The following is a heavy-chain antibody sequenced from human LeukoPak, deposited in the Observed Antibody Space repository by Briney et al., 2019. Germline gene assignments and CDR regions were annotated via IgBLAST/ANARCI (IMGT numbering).Heavy chain of an antibody. CDR1: GYTFTGYY. D-gene: IGHD6-6*01. CDR2: SNPNSGGT. V-gene: IGHV1-2*02. CDR3: ARDRRPIAARSANWFHP. J-gene: IGHJ5*02. Sequence: ASVKVFCKASGYTFTGYYMHWVRQAPGQGLEWTGWSNPNSGGTNYAQKLQGRVTMTRDTSISTAYMELSRLRSDNTAVYYCARDRRPIAARSANWFHPWGQGTLVTVSS.